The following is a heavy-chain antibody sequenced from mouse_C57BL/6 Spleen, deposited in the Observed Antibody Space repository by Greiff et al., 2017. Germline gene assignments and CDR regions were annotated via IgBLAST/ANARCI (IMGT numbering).Heavy chain of an antibody. J-gene: IGHJ1*03. V-gene: IGHV1-39*01. Sequence: EVQLVESGPELVKPGASVKISCKASGYSFTDYNMNWVKQSNGKSLEWIGVINPNYGTTSYNQKFKGKATLTVDQSSSTAYMQLNSLTSEDSAVYYCARSSVYGYDGGDWYFDVWGTGTTVTVSS. D-gene: IGHD2-2*01. CDR3: ARSSVYGYDGGDWYFDV. CDR2: INPNYGTT. CDR1: GYSFTDYN.